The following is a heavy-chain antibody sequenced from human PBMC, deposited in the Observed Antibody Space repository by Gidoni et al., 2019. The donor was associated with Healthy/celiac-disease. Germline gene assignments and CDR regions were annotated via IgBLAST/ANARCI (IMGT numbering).Heavy chain of an antibody. V-gene: IGHV3-23*01. J-gene: IGHJ4*02. D-gene: IGHD2-15*01. CDR2: ISGSGGST. CDR3: ATVVVVAAYTTNHFDY. CDR1: GFTFSSYA. Sequence: EVQLLESGGGLVQPGGSLRLSCAASGFTFSSYAMSWVRQAPGKGLEWVSAISGSGGSTYYADSVKGRFTISRDNSKNTLYLQMNSLRAEDTAVYYCATVVVVAAYTTNHFDYWGQGTLVTVSS.